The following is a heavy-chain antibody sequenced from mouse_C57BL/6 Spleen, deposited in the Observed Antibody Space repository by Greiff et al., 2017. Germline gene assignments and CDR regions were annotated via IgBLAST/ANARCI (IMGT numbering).Heavy chain of an antibody. CDR2: IDPSDSET. Sequence: VQLQQPGAELVRPGSSVKLSCKASGYTFTSYWMHWVKQRPIQGLEWIGNIDPSDSETHYNQKFKDKATLTVDKSSSTAYMQLSSLTSEDSAVYYGARVEYYGSSQGGYFDVWGTGTTVTVSS. CDR1: GYTFTSYW. CDR3: ARVEYYGSSQGGYFDV. D-gene: IGHD1-1*01. V-gene: IGHV1-52*01. J-gene: IGHJ1*03.